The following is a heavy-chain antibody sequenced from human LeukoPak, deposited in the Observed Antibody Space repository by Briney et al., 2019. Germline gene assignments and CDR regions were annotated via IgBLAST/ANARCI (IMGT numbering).Heavy chain of an antibody. V-gene: IGHV6-1*01. CDR2: TYYRSKWYN. D-gene: IGHD3-16*01. CDR1: GDSVSSNSDA. Sequence: SQTLSLTCAISGDSVSSNSDAWNWIRQSPSRGLEWLGRTYYRSKWYNDYAVSVKSRITINPDTSKNQFSLQLNSMTPEDTAVYYCARHSLVLGNWFDPWGQGTLVTVSS. J-gene: IGHJ5*02. CDR3: ARHSLVLGNWFDP.